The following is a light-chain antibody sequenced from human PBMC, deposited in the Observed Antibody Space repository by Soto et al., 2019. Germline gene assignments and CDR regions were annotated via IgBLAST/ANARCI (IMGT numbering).Light chain of an antibody. J-gene: IGKJ4*01. CDR3: QDRSTWHLFT. V-gene: IGKV3-11*01. CDR1: QNAHTS. Sequence: ENVLAQFPVTLSLSPGERATLSCRASQNAHTSLAWYRQKPGQAPRLLIYDAFKRAAGIPARFSGSGSGTDFTLTISSLEPEDSGIYYCQDRSTWHLFTFGGRTKVDI. CDR2: DAF.